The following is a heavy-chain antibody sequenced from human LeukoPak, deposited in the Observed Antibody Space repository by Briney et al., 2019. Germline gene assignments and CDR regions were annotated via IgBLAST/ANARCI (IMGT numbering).Heavy chain of an antibody. Sequence: SGGSLRLSCAASGFTFDDYGMSWVRQAPGKGLEWVSGINWNGGSTGYADSVKGRFTISRDNAKNSLYLQMNSLRAEDTALYHCARVIYRSVNYDSSGYGYWGQGTLVTVSS. CDR2: INWNGGST. CDR3: ARVIYRSVNYDSSGYGY. V-gene: IGHV3-20*01. CDR1: GFTFDDYG. D-gene: IGHD3-22*01. J-gene: IGHJ4*02.